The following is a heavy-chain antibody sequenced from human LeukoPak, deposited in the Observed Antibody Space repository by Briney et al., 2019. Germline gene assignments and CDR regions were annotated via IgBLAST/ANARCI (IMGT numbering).Heavy chain of an antibody. V-gene: IGHV3-9*01. J-gene: IGHJ2*01. CDR1: GFTFDDYA. CDR2: ISWNSGSI. Sequence: GGSLRLSCAASGFTFDDYAMHWVRQAPGKGLEWVSGISWNSGSIGYADSVKGRFTISRDNAKNSLYLQMNSLRAEDTALYYCAKVPRHGSYNYWYFDLWGRGTLVTVSS. CDR3: AKVPRHGSYNYWYFDL. D-gene: IGHD5-24*01.